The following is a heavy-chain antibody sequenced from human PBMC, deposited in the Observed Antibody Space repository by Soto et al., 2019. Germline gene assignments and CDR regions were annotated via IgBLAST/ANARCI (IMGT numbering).Heavy chain of an antibody. J-gene: IGHJ3*02. D-gene: IGHD3-10*01. V-gene: IGHV4-59*12. CDR3: ARGWYREGSGSAFDI. Sequence: QVQLQESGPGLVKPSETLSLTCTVSGGSISRYYWSWMRQPPGKGLEWIGYIYDSGSSDYNPSLKSRVTISVDTSNNQFSLNLSSMTAADTAVYYCARGWYREGSGSAFDIWGQGTTVTVSS. CDR2: IYDSGSS. CDR1: GGSISRYY.